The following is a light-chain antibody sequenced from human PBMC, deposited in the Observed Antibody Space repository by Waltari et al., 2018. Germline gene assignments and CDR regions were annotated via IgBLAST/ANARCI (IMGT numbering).Light chain of an antibody. CDR1: QTVLKNSNNTNY. CDR3: QQYYTTPWT. J-gene: IGKJ1*01. CDR2: RAS. Sequence: DIVMTQSPDSLAVSLGEGATINCESSQTVLKNSNNTNYLAWYQQKPGQHPKLLIYRASTRHSGVPDRLSGSGSGTEFTLTISSLQAEDVAFYYCQQYYTTPWTFGQGTKVEIK. V-gene: IGKV4-1*01.